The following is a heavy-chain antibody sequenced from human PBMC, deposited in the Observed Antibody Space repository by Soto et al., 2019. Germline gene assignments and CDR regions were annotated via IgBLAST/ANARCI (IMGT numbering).Heavy chain of an antibody. D-gene: IGHD5-18*01. Sequence: QVHLVQSGAEVKKPGASVKVSCKTSGYTFTAYFLHWFRQAPGQGPEWMGWINPNIGDTKYAQKFQGRVTMTRDTSIDTAYMALSSLKSDDTSVYYCARGPSHGAFDSWGQGTLVTVSS. V-gene: IGHV1-2*02. CDR1: GYTFTAYF. J-gene: IGHJ4*02. CDR2: INPNIGDT. CDR3: ARGPSHGAFDS.